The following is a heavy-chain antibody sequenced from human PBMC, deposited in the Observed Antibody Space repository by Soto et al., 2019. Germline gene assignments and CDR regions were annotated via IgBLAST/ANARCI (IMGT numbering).Heavy chain of an antibody. J-gene: IGHJ4*02. CDR2: IIPIFGTA. CDR3: ARDPGYGYWDY. CDR1: GGTFSSYA. Sequence: SVTVSSKGSGGTFSSYAISWVRQAPGQGLEWMGGIIPIFGTANYAQKFQGRVTITADESTSTAYMELSSLRSEDTAVYYCARDPGYGYWDYWGQGTLVTVS. D-gene: IGHD5-18*01. V-gene: IGHV1-69*13.